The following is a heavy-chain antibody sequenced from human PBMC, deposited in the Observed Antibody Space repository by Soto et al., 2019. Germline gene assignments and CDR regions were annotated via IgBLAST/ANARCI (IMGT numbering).Heavy chain of an antibody. V-gene: IGHV3-30*04. J-gene: IGHJ4*02. CDR1: GFTFSTYA. CDR2: ISFDGSSE. Sequence: GGSLRLSCVVSGFTFSTYAMYWVRQAPGKGLEWVALISFDGSSEYYADSVKGRSTISRDNSKDTLYLQMNSLRAEDTAVFYCARSVRGVVNTGIDYWGQGTPVTVSS. D-gene: IGHD3-10*01. CDR3: ARSVRGVVNTGIDY.